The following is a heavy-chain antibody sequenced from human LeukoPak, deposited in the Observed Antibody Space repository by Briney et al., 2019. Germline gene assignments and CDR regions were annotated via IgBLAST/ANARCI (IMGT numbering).Heavy chain of an antibody. D-gene: IGHD1-20*01. J-gene: IGHJ3*02. Sequence: GGSLRLSCAASGFTFSSYGMHWVRQAPGKGLEWVAVISCDGSNKYYADSVKGRFTISRDSSKDTLYLQMNSLRAEDTAVYFCARDNWYDYLADALDIWGQGTMVTVSS. CDR3: ARDNWYDYLADALDI. CDR2: ISCDGSNK. CDR1: GFTFSSYG. V-gene: IGHV3-30*03.